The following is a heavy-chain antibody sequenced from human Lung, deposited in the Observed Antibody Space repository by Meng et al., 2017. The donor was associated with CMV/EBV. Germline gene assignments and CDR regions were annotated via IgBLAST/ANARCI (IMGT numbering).Heavy chain of an antibody. CDR1: GYTFTDHY. Sequence: ASVKVSCKASGYTFTDHYFHWVRQARGQGLEWMGWIYTNSGGTHYAQKFQGRLNVTTDTYISTGDMELSSLGSDDTAVYYCARDKYWGPDYWGQGTLVTVSS. CDR2: IYTNSGGT. V-gene: IGHV1-2*02. D-gene: IGHD2-8*02. CDR3: ARDKYWGPDY. J-gene: IGHJ4*02.